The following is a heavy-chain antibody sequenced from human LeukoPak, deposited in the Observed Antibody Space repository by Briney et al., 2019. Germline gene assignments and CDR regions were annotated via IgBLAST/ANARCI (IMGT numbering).Heavy chain of an antibody. CDR2: IYYSGST. Sequence: PSETLSLTCTVSGGSISSSSYYWGWIRQPPGKGLEWIGSIYYSGSTYYNPSLKSRVTISVDTSKNQFSLKLSSVTAADTAVYYCAGSDYGDYVYYYGMDVWGQGTTVTVSS. CDR3: AGSDYGDYVYYYGMDV. J-gene: IGHJ6*02. CDR1: GGSISSSSYY. D-gene: IGHD4-17*01. V-gene: IGHV4-39*01.